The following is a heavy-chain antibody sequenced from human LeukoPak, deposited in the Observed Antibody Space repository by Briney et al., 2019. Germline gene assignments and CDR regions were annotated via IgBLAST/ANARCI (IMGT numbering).Heavy chain of an antibody. CDR1: GFTFSSYG. J-gene: IGHJ4*02. Sequence: GRSLKFSCAASGFTFSSYGMHWVRQAPGKGLEWVAVISYDGSNKYYADSVKGRFTISRDNSKNTLYLQMNSLRAEDTAVYYCARPPGIAVAGNFDYWGQGTLVTVSS. CDR3: ARPPGIAVAGNFDY. V-gene: IGHV3-30*03. D-gene: IGHD6-19*01. CDR2: ISYDGSNK.